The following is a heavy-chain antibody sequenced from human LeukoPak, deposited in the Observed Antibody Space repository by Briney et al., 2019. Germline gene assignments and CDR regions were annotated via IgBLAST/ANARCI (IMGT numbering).Heavy chain of an antibody. Sequence: ASVKVSCKASGYTFTSYYMHWVRQAPGQGLEWMGIINPSGGSTSYAQKFQGRVTMTRDTSTSTVYMELSSLRSENTAVYYCARDSQSMTLGGYWGQGTLVTVSS. J-gene: IGHJ4*02. CDR1: GYTFTSYY. V-gene: IGHV1-46*01. D-gene: IGHD2/OR15-2a*01. CDR3: ARDSQSMTLGGY. CDR2: INPSGGST.